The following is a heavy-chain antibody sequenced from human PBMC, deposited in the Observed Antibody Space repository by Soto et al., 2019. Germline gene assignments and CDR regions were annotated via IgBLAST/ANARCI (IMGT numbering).Heavy chain of an antibody. CDR2: ISAYNGNT. J-gene: IGHJ5*02. D-gene: IGHD2-2*01. V-gene: IGHV1-18*01. CDR1: GYTFTSYG. CDR3: ARDVGWCSSTSCQPRAWFDP. Sequence: ASVKVSCKASGYTFTSYGISWVRQAPGQGLEWMGWISAYNGNTNYAQKLQGRVTMTTDTSTSTAYMELRSLRSDDTAVYYCARDVGWCSSTSCQPRAWFDPWGQGTLVTV.